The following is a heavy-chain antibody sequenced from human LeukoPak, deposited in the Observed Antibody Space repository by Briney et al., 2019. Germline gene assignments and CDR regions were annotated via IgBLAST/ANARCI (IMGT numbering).Heavy chain of an antibody. CDR2: IHYSGST. V-gene: IGHV4-39*01. Sequence: SETLSLTCTVSGGSIRTSDYYWAWIRQPPGRGLEWIGTIHYSGSTFYKPPLKGRLTVSADPSRNHLYMKLSSVTAADTAVYYCARASGVLPSFEWANWFDTWAQGSLVTVSS. CDR1: GGSIRTSDYY. CDR3: ARASGVLPSFEWANWFDT. J-gene: IGHJ5*02. D-gene: IGHD3-9*01.